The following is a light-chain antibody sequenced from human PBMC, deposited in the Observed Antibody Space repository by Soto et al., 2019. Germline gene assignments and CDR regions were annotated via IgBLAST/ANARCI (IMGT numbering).Light chain of an antibody. Sequence: DIQMTQSPSTLSASVGDRVTITCRASQSISSWLAWYQQKPGKAPKLLIYKASSLESGVPSRFXGSGXGTXXXXXXXSLQPDDFATYYCQQYNSXSWTFGQGTKVEIK. V-gene: IGKV1-5*03. CDR2: KAS. CDR1: QSISSW. CDR3: QQYNSXSWT. J-gene: IGKJ1*01.